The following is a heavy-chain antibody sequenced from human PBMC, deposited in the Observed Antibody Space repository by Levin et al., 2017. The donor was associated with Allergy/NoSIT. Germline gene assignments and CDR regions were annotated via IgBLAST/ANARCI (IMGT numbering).Heavy chain of an antibody. CDR3: AREVDEPTGVYFDY. J-gene: IGHJ4*02. CDR1: GYTFIGYY. Sequence: GASVKVSCKTSGYTFIGYYMHWVRQAPGHGLEWMGRINPNSGATNYAQKFQGRVTMTRDTSISTAYMELSRLRSDDTAVYYCAREVDEPTGVYFDYWGQGTLVTVSS. D-gene: IGHD5-12*01. CDR2: INPNSGAT. V-gene: IGHV1-2*06.